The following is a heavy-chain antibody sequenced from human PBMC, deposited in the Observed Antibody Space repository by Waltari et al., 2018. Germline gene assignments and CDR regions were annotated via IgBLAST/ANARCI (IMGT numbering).Heavy chain of an antibody. J-gene: IGHJ3*01. CDR2: VSYSGTT. Sequence: QLQLQESGPRLVRPSETLSHICRVSGVSITSTRHYWAWIRQSPGQGLEWIGTVSYSGTTYISPSLKSRVSVSRDTSKNQVSLILGSVTAADMAVYYCATYIGASVGTAAFDVWGQGTMVTVSS. CDR3: ATYIGASVGTAAFDV. D-gene: IGHD5-12*01. V-gene: IGHV4-39*01. CDR1: GVSITSTRHY.